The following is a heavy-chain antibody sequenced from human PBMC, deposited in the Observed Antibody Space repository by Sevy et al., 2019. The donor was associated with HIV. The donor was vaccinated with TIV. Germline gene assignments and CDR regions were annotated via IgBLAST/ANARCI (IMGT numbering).Heavy chain of an antibody. D-gene: IGHD6-19*01. Sequence: ASVKVSCTLSGSSFSGFYIQWVRQAPGQGLQWMGRINPPSGDTKYAQKFQGRVTVSWDTSIKTAYLELTRLTSDDTAIYYCAGHFSGWYNWFDPWGQGTLVTVSS. J-gene: IGHJ5*02. CDR2: INPPSGDT. CDR1: GSSFSGFY. CDR3: AGHFSGWYNWFDP. V-gene: IGHV1-2*06.